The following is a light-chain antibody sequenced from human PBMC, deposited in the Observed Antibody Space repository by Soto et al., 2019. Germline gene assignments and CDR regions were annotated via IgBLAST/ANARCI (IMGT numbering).Light chain of an antibody. J-gene: IGKJ5*01. V-gene: IGKV1-9*01. CDR1: QGISSY. CDR2: AAS. Sequence: IQLTQSPSSLSASVGDRVTITCRASQGISSYLAWYQQKPGKAPKLLIYAASTLQIGVPSRFSGSGSGTDFTLTISSLQPEDFATYYCQQLNSYPITFGKGTRLEIK. CDR3: QQLNSYPIT.